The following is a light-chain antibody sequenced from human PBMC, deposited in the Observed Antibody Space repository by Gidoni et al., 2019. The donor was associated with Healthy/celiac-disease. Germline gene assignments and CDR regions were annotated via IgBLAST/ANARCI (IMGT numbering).Light chain of an antibody. J-gene: IGLJ2*01. CDR1: SSDVWSYNL. CDR3: CSYAGSRTLV. Sequence: QSALTQPASVAGSPGQSITISCTGTSSDVWSYNLVSWYQQYPGKAPKFMIYEGSKRPSGVSNRFSGSKSGNTASLTISVLQAEDEADYYCCSYAGSRTLVFGGGTKLTVL. CDR2: EGS. V-gene: IGLV2-23*01.